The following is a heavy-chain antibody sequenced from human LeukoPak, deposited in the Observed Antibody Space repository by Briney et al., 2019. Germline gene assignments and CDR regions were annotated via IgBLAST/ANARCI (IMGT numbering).Heavy chain of an antibody. CDR1: GFTFSNYW. CDR2: INQDGSEK. D-gene: IGHD2-15*01. Sequence: GGSLRLSCAASGFTFSNYWMSWVRQAPGKGLEWVANINQDGSEKYYVDSVKGRFTISRDNAKNSLYLQMNSLRAEDTAVYYCARDRCSGGCYGMDVWGQGTTVTVSS. J-gene: IGHJ6*02. CDR3: ARDRCSGGCYGMDV. V-gene: IGHV3-7*01.